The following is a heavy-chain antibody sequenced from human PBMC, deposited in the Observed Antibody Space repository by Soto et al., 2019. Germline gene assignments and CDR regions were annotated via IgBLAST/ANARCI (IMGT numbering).Heavy chain of an antibody. D-gene: IGHD3-10*01. CDR3: AKELLYYGSGSYYRADAFDI. J-gene: IGHJ3*02. Sequence: GGSLRLSCAASGFTFSSYGMHWVRQAPGKGLEWVAVISYDGSNKYYADSVKGRFTISRDNSKNTLYLQMNSLRAEDTAVYYCAKELLYYGSGSYYRADAFDIWGQGTMVTVSS. CDR1: GFTFSSYG. CDR2: ISYDGSNK. V-gene: IGHV3-30*18.